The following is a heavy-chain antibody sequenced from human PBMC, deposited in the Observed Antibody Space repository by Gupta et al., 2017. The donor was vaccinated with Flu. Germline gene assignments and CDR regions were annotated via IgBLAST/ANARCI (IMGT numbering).Heavy chain of an antibody. V-gene: IGHV4-39*01. Sequence: NYYWGWIRQPPGKGLEWIGNIHNSGRTYYNPSLKSRVTMSVDTSKNQFSLKLSSVTAADTAAFFCARRRTEFGTPIHYFDYWGQGTLVTVSS. CDR3: ARRRTEFGTPIHYFDY. J-gene: IGHJ4*02. CDR2: IHNSGRT. CDR1: NYY. D-gene: IGHD3-10*01.